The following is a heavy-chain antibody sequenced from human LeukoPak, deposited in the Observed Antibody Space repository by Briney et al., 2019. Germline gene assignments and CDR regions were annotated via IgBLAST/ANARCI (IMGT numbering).Heavy chain of an antibody. J-gene: IGHJ4*02. CDR1: GFTFSDYY. D-gene: IGHD5/OR15-5a*01. CDR2: ISSSSSYT. CDR3: ARAVSVSSYYFDC. V-gene: IGHV3-11*05. Sequence: GGSLRLYCAASGFTFSDYYMSWIRQAPGKGLEWISYISSSSSYTNYVDSVKGRFTISRDNAKNSLYLQMNSLRAEDTAVYYCARAVSVSSYYFDCWGQGTLVTVSS.